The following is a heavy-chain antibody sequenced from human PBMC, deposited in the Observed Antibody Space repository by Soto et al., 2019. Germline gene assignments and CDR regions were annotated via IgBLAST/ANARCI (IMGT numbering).Heavy chain of an antibody. CDR1: GFTFSDYS. CDR2: ISYDGSNK. V-gene: IGHV3-30-3*01. J-gene: IGHJ4*02. D-gene: IGHD4-17*01. CDR3: AKGPYGDHDY. Sequence: GGSLRLSCAASGFTFSDYSMHWVRQAPGKGLEWLAVISYDGSNKYYADSVKGRFTISRDNSKNTLYLQMNSLRAEDTALYYCAKGPYGDHDYWGQGTLVTVSS.